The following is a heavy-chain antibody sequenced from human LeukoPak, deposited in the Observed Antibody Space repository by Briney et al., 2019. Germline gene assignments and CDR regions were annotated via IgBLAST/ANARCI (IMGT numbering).Heavy chain of an antibody. J-gene: IGHJ4*02. CDR3: ARMGVDDY. D-gene: IGHD3-16*01. CDR2: ISSSSSYI. V-gene: IGHV3-21*01. Sequence: RXAPGXXXEWVSSISSSSSYIYYADSVKGRFTISRDNAKNSLYLQMNSLRAEDTAVYYCARMGVDDYWGQGTLVTVSS.